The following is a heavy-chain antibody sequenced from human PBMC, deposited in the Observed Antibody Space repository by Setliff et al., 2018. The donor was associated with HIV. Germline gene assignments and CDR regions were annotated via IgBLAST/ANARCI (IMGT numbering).Heavy chain of an antibody. J-gene: IGHJ4*02. CDR1: GYTFTNYY. V-gene: IGHV1-46*01. D-gene: IGHD3-10*01. CDR2: IDPSGGTR. CDR3: SRALLDYFLDY. Sequence: ASVKVSCKASGYTFTNYYMHWVRQAPGQGLEWMGIIDPSGGTRSYALKFQGRVTMTRDTSTSTVYMELSSLRSEDTAVYYCSRALLDYFLDYWGQGTLVTVSS.